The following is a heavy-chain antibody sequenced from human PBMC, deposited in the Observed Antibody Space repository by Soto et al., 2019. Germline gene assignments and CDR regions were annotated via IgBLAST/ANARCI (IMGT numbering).Heavy chain of an antibody. J-gene: IGHJ5*02. CDR3: ARGRRYSNWFDP. CDR2: INHSGST. Sequence: SETLSLTCAVYGGSFSGYYWSWIRQPPGKGLEWIGEINHSGSTNYNPSLKSRVTISVDTSKNQFSLKLSSVTAADTAVYYCARGRRYSNWFDPWGQGTLVTVSS. V-gene: IGHV4-34*01. CDR1: GGSFSGYY. D-gene: IGHD2-15*01.